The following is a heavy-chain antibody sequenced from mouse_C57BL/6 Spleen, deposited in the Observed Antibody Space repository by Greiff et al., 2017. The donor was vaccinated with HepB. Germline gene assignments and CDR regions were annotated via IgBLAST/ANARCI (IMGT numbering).Heavy chain of an antibody. CDR1: GYAFSSSW. CDR3: AREDFPYYFDY. CDR2: IYPGDGDT. V-gene: IGHV1-82*01. Sequence: QVQLQQSGPELVKPGASVKISCKASGYAFSSSWMNWVKQRPGKGLEWIGRIYPGDGDTNYNGKFKGKATLTADKSSSTAYMQLSSLTSEDSAIYFCAREDFPYYFDYWGQGTTLTVSS. J-gene: IGHJ2*01.